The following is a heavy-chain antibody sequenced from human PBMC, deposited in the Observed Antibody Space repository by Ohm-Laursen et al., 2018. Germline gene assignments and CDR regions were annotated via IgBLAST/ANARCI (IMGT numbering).Heavy chain of an antibody. V-gene: IGHV4-34*01. CDR3: ASSGSPSRAWYSFDS. Sequence: SETLSLTCTLYSGSFGPYYWSWIRQPPGKGLEWIGEINHRGNTNYSPSLKSRVTMSVDTSRNQFSVKLTSVTAVDTAVYYCASSGSPSRAWYSFDSWGQGTLVTVSS. J-gene: IGHJ4*02. CDR1: SGSFGPYY. CDR2: INHRGNT. D-gene: IGHD6-13*01.